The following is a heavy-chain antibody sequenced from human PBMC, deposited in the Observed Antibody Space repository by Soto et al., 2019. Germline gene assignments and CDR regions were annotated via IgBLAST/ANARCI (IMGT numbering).Heavy chain of an antibody. V-gene: IGHV4-30-4*01. Sequence: SETLSLTCTVSGGSISSGDYYWSWIRQPPGKGLEWIGYIYYSGSTYYNPSLKSRVTISVDTSKNQFSLKLSSVTAADTAVYYCARAGSGGVVDYWGQGTLVTVSS. CDR2: IYYSGST. D-gene: IGHD3-3*01. J-gene: IGHJ4*02. CDR3: ARAGSGGVVDY. CDR1: GGSISSGDYY.